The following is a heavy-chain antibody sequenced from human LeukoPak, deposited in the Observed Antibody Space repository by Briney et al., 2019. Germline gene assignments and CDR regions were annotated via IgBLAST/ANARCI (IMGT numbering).Heavy chain of an antibody. J-gene: IGHJ4*02. Sequence: PSETLSLTCAVYGGSISPYYCCWIRQPPEKGLEWIGEINHSGSTNYNPSLKSRVTISVDTSKNQFSLKLSSVTAADTAVYYCARGGLYCGGDRYVDHWGQGSLVTVSS. V-gene: IGHV4-34*01. D-gene: IGHD2-21*02. CDR3: ARGGLYCGGDRYVDH. CDR1: GGSISPYY. CDR2: INHSGST.